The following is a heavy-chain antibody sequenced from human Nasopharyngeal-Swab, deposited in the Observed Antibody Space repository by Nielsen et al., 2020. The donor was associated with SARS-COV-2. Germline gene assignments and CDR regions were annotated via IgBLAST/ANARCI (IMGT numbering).Heavy chain of an antibody. CDR2: IYYSGST. CDR3: ARAYYDSSGYYYTVAFDI. Sequence: SETLSLTCTVSGGSVSSGSYYWSWIRQPPGKGLEWIGYIYYSGSTNYNPSLKSRVTISVDTSKNQFSLKLSSVTAADTAVYYCARAYYDSSGYYYTVAFDIWGQGTMVTVSS. D-gene: IGHD3-22*01. V-gene: IGHV4-61*01. J-gene: IGHJ3*02. CDR1: GGSVSSGSYY.